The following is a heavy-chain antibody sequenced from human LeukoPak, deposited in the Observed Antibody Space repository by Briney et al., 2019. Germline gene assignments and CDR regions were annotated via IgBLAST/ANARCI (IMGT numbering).Heavy chain of an antibody. J-gene: IGHJ4*02. CDR2: INHSGST. Sequence: SETLSLTCAVYGGSFSGYYWSWIRQPPGKGLEWIGKINHSGSTNYNPSLKSRVTISVDTSKNQFSLKLSSVTAADTAVYYCASAPRGYSYGYDYHYFDYWGQGTLVTVSS. V-gene: IGHV4-34*01. CDR1: GGSFSGYY. CDR3: ASAPRGYSYGYDYHYFDY. D-gene: IGHD5-18*01.